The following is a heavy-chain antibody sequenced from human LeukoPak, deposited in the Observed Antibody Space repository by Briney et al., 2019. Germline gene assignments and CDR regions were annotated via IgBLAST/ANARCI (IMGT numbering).Heavy chain of an antibody. V-gene: IGHV1-46*01. CDR2: ISPSGGST. D-gene: IGHD4-17*01. Sequence: ASVKVSCKASGYTFTSYYMHWVRQAPGQGLEWMGIISPSGGSTSYAQKFQGRVTMTRDTSTSTVYMELSSLRSEDTAVYYCARDYQTLTTPGYWGQGTLVTASS. CDR3: ARDYQTLTTPGY. CDR1: GYTFTSYY. J-gene: IGHJ1*01.